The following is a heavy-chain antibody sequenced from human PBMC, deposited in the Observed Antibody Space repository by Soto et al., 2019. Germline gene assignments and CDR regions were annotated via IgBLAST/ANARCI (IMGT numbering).Heavy chain of an antibody. D-gene: IGHD3-3*01. CDR2: INSDGSST. CDR1: GFTFSSYW. J-gene: IGHJ5*01. Sequence: GGSLRLSCAASGFTFSSYWMHWVRQAPGKGLVWVSRINSDGSSTSYADSVKGRFTISRDNSKNTLYLQMNSLRLEDTAVYYCAGGFPLWFDSWAQGTLVPVSS. CDR3: AGGFPLWFDS. V-gene: IGHV3-74*01.